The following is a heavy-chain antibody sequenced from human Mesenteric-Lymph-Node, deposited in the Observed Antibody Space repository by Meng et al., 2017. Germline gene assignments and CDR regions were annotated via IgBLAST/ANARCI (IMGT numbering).Heavy chain of an antibody. CDR1: GYTFTGYY. J-gene: IGHJ3*02. V-gene: IGHV1-2*06. Sequence: ASVKVSCKASGYTFTGYYMHWVRQAPGQGLEWMGRINPSSGGTNYAQKFQGRVTMTRDTSISTAYMELSRLRSDDTAVYYCARRQQLTQPGAFDIWGQGTMVTVSS. CDR2: INPSSGGT. D-gene: IGHD6-13*01. CDR3: ARRQQLTQPGAFDI.